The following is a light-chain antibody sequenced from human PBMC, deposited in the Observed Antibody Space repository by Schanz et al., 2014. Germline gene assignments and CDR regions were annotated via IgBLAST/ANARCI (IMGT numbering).Light chain of an antibody. Sequence: QSALTQPASVSGSPGQSITISCTGTASDVGGYNYVSWYQQHPGKAPKLMIYDVSNRPSGVSNRFSGSKSGTSASLAITGLQAEDEADYYCCSYAGLSSWVFGGGTKLTVL. J-gene: IGLJ3*02. CDR1: ASDVGGYNY. V-gene: IGLV2-14*01. CDR2: DVS. CDR3: CSYAGLSSWV.